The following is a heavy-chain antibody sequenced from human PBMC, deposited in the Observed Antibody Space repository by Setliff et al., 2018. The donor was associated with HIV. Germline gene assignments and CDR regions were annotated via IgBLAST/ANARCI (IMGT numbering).Heavy chain of an antibody. CDR3: ARRFLTVHMDV. D-gene: IGHD3-9*01. V-gene: IGHV3-66*01. CDR1: GLAVNENY. J-gene: IGHJ6*03. CDR2: LYSGFST. Sequence: GGSLRLSCAASGLAVNENYMTWVRQAPGKGLESVSILYSGFSTYYADSVKGRFTISRDNAKNSLYLQMNSLRAEDTAVYYCARRFLTVHMDVWGKGTTVTVSS.